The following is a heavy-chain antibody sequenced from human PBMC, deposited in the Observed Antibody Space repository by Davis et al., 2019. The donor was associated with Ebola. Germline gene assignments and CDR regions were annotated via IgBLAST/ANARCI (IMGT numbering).Heavy chain of an antibody. V-gene: IGHV3-7*01. CDR1: GFTFSSYW. Sequence: GESLKISCTVSGFTFSSYWMSWVRQAPGKGLEWVANIKQDGSEKYYVDSVKGRFTISRDNAKNTLYLQMNSLRAEDTAVYYCARGVSRGSYYLMNYWGQGTLVTVSS. J-gene: IGHJ4*02. D-gene: IGHD1-26*01. CDR3: ARGVSRGSYYLMNY. CDR2: IKQDGSEK.